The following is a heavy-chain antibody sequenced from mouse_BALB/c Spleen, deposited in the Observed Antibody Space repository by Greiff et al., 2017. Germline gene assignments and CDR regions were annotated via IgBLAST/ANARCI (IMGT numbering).Heavy chain of an antibody. Sequence: EVQLQQSGPGLVKPSQSLSLTCSVTGYSFTSGYYWNWIRQFPGNKLEWMGYISYDGSNNYNPSLKNRISITRDTSKNQFFLKLNSVTTEDTATYYCAREGYDGYYGFAWFAYWGQGTLVTVAA. CDR1: GYSFTSGYY. J-gene: IGHJ3*01. D-gene: IGHD2-3*01. CDR2: ISYDGSN. CDR3: AREGYDGYYGFAWFAY. V-gene: IGHV3-6*02.